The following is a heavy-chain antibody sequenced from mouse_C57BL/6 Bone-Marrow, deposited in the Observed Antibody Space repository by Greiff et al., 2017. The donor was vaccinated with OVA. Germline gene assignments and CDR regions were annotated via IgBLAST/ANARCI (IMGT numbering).Heavy chain of an antibody. Sequence: LVESGAELARPGASVKLSCKASGYTFTSYGISWVKQRTGQGLEWIGEIYPRSGNTYYNEKFKGKATLTADKSSSTAYMELRSLTSEDSAVYFCARWGYYGSSLYFDYWGQGTTLTVSS. D-gene: IGHD1-1*01. V-gene: IGHV1-81*01. CDR3: ARWGYYGSSLYFDY. CDR1: GYTFTSYG. CDR2: IYPRSGNT. J-gene: IGHJ2*01.